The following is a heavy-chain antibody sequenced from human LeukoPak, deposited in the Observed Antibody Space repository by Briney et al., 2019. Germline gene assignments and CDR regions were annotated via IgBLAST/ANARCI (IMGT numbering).Heavy chain of an antibody. J-gene: IGHJ4*02. CDR1: GGTFSSYA. D-gene: IGHD5-18*01. CDR2: IIPIFGTA. Sequence: SSVKVSCKASGGTFSSYAISWVRQAPGQGLEWMGGIIPIFGTANYAQKFQGRVTITADESTSTACMELSGLRSEDTAVYYCARGIDVDTAMVTTGYYFDYWGQGTLVTVSS. CDR3: ARGIDVDTAMVTTGYYFDY. V-gene: IGHV1-69*01.